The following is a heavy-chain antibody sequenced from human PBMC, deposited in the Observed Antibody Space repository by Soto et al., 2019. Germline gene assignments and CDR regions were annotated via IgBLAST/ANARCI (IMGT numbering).Heavy chain of an antibody. V-gene: IGHV3-23*01. J-gene: IGHJ4*02. CDR2: ISGSGGST. Sequence: GGSLRLSCAASGFTFSSYAMSWVRQAPGKGLEWVSAISGSGGSTYYADSVKGRFTISRDNSKNTLYLQMNSLRAEDTAVYYCAKDKAGLYFQSLGPTSNFDYWGQGTLVTVSS. D-gene: IGHD3-10*01. CDR3: AKDKAGLYFQSLGPTSNFDY. CDR1: GFTFSSYA.